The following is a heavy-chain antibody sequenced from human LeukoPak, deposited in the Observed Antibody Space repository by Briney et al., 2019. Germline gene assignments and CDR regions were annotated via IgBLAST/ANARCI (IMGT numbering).Heavy chain of an antibody. CDR3: ARDRHRVTIFGVVIPYGMDV. J-gene: IGHJ6*02. V-gene: IGHV4-59*01. CDR1: GGSISSYY. Sequence: PSETLSLICTVSGGSISSYYWSWIRQPPGKGLEWIGYIYYSGSTNYNPSLKSRVTISVDTSKNQFSLKLSSVTAADTAVYYCARDRHRVTIFGVVIPYGMDVWGQGTTVTVSS. D-gene: IGHD3-3*01. CDR2: IYYSGST.